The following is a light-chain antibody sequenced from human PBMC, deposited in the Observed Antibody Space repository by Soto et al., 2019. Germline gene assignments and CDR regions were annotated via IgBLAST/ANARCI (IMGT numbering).Light chain of an antibody. CDR1: QSVSSN. V-gene: IGKV3-11*01. J-gene: IGKJ4*01. CDR3: QQRSNWPLT. CDR2: DAS. Sequence: EIVLTQSVATLSLSPGERATLTRSASQSVSSNFAWYQQKPCQAPRLLIYDASNRATGIPVRFSGSGSGTDFTLTISSLELEDVAVYYCQQRSNWPLTFGGGTKVEI.